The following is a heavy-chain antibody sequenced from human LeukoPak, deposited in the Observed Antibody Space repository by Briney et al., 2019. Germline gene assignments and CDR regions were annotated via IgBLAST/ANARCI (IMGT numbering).Heavy chain of an antibody. V-gene: IGHV4-34*01. CDR3: ARGLDSSGLYYFDY. Sequence: SETLSLTCAVYGGSFSGYYWSWIRQPPGKVLEGIGEINHSGSTNYNPSLKSRVTISVDTSKNQFSLKLSSVTAADTAVYYCARGLDSSGLYYFDYWGQGTLVTVSS. J-gene: IGHJ4*02. CDR1: GGSFSGYY. CDR2: INHSGST. D-gene: IGHD6-19*01.